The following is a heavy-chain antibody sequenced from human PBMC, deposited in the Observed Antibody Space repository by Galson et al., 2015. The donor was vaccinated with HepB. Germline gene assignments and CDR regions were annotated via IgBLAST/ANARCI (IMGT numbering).Heavy chain of an antibody. CDR1: GGSINSSNCC. CDR2: IHYSGST. Sequence: SETLSLTCTVSGGSINSSNCCWGWIRQPPGKGLEWIGNIHYSGSTYYNPSLKSRVTLSVDTSKNQFSLKLSSVTAGDTSVYYCARVGSDSSGYSQFDYWGQGTLVTVSS. J-gene: IGHJ4*02. V-gene: IGHV4-39*02. D-gene: IGHD3-22*01. CDR3: ARVGSDSSGYSQFDY.